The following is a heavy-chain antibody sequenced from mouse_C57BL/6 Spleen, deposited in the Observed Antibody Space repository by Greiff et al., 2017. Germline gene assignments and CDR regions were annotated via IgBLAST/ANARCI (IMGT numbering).Heavy chain of an antibody. CDR1: GYTFTSYW. J-gene: IGHJ3*01. CDR3: ARSENPTRFAY. D-gene: IGHD1-1*01. V-gene: IGHV1-69*01. Sequence: QVQLQQPGAELVMPGASVKLSCKASGYTFTSYWMHWVKQRPGQGLEWIGEIDPSDSYTNYNQKFKGKSTLTVDKSSSTAYMQLSSLTSEDSAVYYCARSENPTRFAYWGQGTLVTVSA. CDR2: IDPSDSYT.